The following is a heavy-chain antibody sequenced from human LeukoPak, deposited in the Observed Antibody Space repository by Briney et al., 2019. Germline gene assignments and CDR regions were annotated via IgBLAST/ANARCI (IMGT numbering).Heavy chain of an antibody. V-gene: IGHV1-2*02. CDR1: GYTFTDYY. Sequence: SVTVSCKASGYTFTDYYMHWVRQDPGQGLEWMGWVNPNSGDTKYAQKFQGRVTMTRDTSISTAYMELSSLRSDDTAVYYCARGGNFDYWGQGTLVTVSS. CDR2: VNPNSGDT. CDR3: ARGGNFDY. J-gene: IGHJ4*02.